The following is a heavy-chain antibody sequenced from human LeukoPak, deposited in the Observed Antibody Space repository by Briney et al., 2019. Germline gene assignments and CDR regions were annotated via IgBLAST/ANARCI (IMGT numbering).Heavy chain of an antibody. CDR2: INPSGGST. CDR1: GYTFTSYY. J-gene: IGHJ1*01. V-gene: IGHV1-46*01. D-gene: IGHD3-10*01. CDR3: ARSRVGLWFGEPDFQH. Sequence: ASVKVSCKASGYTFTSYYMHWVRQAPGQGLEWMGIINPSGGSTSYAQKFQGRVSMTRDTSTSTVYMELSSLRSEDTAVYYCARSRVGLWFGEPDFQHWGQGTLVTVSS.